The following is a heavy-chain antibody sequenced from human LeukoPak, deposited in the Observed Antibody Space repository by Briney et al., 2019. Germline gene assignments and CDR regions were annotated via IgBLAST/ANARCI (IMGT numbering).Heavy chain of an antibody. Sequence: PGGSLRLSCAASGFTFSSYGMHWVRQAPGKGLEWVAVISYDGSNKYYADSVKGRFTISRDNSRNTLYLQMNSLRAEDTAVYYCARDGSSWYYSDYWGQGTLVTVSS. CDR2: ISYDGSNK. D-gene: IGHD6-13*01. CDR3: ARDGSSWYYSDY. J-gene: IGHJ4*02. CDR1: GFTFSSYG. V-gene: IGHV3-30*19.